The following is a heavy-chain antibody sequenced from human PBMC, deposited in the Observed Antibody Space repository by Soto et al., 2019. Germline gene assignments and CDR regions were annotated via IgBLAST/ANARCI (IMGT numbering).Heavy chain of an antibody. D-gene: IGHD2-15*01. CDR2: VNNDGSTT. Sequence: LRLSCAASGFTFSDYWMHWVRQAPGEGLVWVSFVNNDGSTTSYADSVQGRFTISRDNAKNTLYLEVNSLRAEDTALYYCARGAGGFDYWGQGALVTVSS. J-gene: IGHJ4*02. CDR1: GFTFSDYW. V-gene: IGHV3-74*01. CDR3: ARGAGGFDY.